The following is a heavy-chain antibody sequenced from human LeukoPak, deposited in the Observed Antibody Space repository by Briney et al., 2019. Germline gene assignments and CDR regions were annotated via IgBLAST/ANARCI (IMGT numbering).Heavy chain of an antibody. CDR3: AKKGSLVSPGNYFDY. J-gene: IGHJ4*02. V-gene: IGHV3-23*05. D-gene: IGHD2-2*01. CDR1: GFTFSKYA. CDR2: LDESGSAT. Sequence: QSGGSLRLSCAASGFTFSKYAMSWVRQAPGQGLEWVSSLDESGSATYYADSVKGRFTISRDNSKNTLYLQMDSLRAEDTAIYYCAKKGSLVSPGNYFDYWGQGTLVTVSS.